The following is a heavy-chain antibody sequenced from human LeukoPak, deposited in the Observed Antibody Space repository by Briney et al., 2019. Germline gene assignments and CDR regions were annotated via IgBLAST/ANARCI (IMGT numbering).Heavy chain of an antibody. CDR3: AKDRGSGYHYFDY. D-gene: IGHD3-22*01. CDR1: GFTFSSYA. J-gene: IGHJ4*02. CDR2: ISTSGESA. Sequence: PGGSLRPSCPVSGFTFSSYAMSWVRQAPGWGLEWVSVISTSGESAYYADSVKGRFTISRDNSKNTLYLQMNSLRAEDTAVYYCAKDRGSGYHYFDYWGQGTLVTVSS. V-gene: IGHV3-23*01.